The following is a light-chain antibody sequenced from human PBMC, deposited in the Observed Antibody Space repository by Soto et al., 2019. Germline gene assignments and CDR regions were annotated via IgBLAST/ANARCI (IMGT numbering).Light chain of an antibody. CDR2: KVS. CDR1: QSRGYTDGYTY. J-gene: IGKJ4*01. Sequence: DVVITQSPLSLPVTLGQPASISCRSSQSRGYTDGYTYLSWFQQRPGQSPRRLIYKVSNRDSGVPDRFSGSGSGTDFTLKISRVEAEDVGIYYCMQGAHWPLTFGGGTRWIS. V-gene: IGKV2-30*01. CDR3: MQGAHWPLT.